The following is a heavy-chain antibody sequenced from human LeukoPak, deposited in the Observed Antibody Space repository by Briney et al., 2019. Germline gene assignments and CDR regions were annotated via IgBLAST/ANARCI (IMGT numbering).Heavy chain of an antibody. CDR1: GFTFSSYE. CDR2: ISSSGSTI. Sequence: GGSLRLSCAASGFTFSSYEMNWVRQAPGKGLEWVSYISSSGSTIYYADSVKGRFTISRDNAKNSLYLQMNSLRAEDTAVYYCARDPDYYGSGSYSPYGMDVWGQGTTVTVSS. J-gene: IGHJ6*02. D-gene: IGHD3-10*01. CDR3: ARDPDYYGSGSYSPYGMDV. V-gene: IGHV3-48*03.